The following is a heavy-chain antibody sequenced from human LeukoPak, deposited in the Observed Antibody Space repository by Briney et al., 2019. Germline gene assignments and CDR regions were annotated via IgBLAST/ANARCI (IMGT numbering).Heavy chain of an antibody. D-gene: IGHD3-16*01. CDR2: ISSSSGYI. J-gene: IGHJ3*02. Sequence: PGGSLRLSCAASGFTFSDYYMNWVRQAPGKGLEWVSSISSSSGYIYYADSVKGRLTISRDNAQNSLSLQMNSLRTEDTAVYYCARGGGAFDIWGQGTMVTVSS. V-gene: IGHV3-21*01. CDR3: ARGGGAFDI. CDR1: GFTFSDYY.